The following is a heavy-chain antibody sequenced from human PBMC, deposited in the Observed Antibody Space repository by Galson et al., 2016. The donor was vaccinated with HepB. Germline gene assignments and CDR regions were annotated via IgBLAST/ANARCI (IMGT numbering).Heavy chain of an antibody. Sequence: SLRLSCAASGFIVSNDYMNWVRQAPGKGLEWVANIKQDGNKKEYVDSVKGRFTISRDNAKNSFYLQMNSLRADDTAVYYCAREGEGGFDYWGQGTLVTASS. D-gene: IGHD1-26*01. CDR1: GFIVSNDY. J-gene: IGHJ4*02. V-gene: IGHV3-7*03. CDR2: IKQDGNKK. CDR3: AREGEGGFDY.